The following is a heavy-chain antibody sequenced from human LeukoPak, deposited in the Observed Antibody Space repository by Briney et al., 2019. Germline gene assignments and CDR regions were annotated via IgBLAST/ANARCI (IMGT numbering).Heavy chain of an antibody. CDR2: IYYSGST. J-gene: IGHJ6*03. CDR1: GGSFSGYY. D-gene: IGHD4-17*01. Sequence: PSETLSLTCAVYGGSFSGYYWSWIRQPPGKGLEWIGYIYYSGSTNYNPSLKSRVTISVDTSKNQFSLKLSSVTAADTAVYYCARGGTVTYYYYYYMDVWGKGTTVTVSS. V-gene: IGHV4-59*01. CDR3: ARGGTVTYYYYYYMDV.